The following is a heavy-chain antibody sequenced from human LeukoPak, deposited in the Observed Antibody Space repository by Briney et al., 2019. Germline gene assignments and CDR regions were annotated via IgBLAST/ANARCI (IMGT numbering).Heavy chain of an antibody. Sequence: GGSLRLSCAASGFTFISYSIHWVRQAPGKGLEWVAFIRYDGSNKYYADSVNGRFTISRDNSKNTVYLQMNSLRAEDTAVYYCAKHGLPLVVISAPLDYWGQGTLVTVAS. CDR1: GFTFISYS. V-gene: IGHV3-30*02. CDR2: IRYDGSNK. CDR3: AKHGLPLVVISAPLDY. J-gene: IGHJ4*02. D-gene: IGHD2-15*01.